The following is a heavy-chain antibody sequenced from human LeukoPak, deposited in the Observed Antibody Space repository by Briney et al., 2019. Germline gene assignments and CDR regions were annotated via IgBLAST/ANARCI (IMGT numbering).Heavy chain of an antibody. CDR2: IIPIFGTA. J-gene: IGHJ4*02. Sequence: SVKVSCKASGGTFSSYAISWVRQAPGQGLEWMGGIIPIFGTANYAQKFQGRVTITADESTSTAYMELNSLRSEDTAVYYCARARSVGYDYFDYWGQGTLVTVSS. CDR1: GGTFSSYA. CDR3: ARARSVGYDYFDY. V-gene: IGHV1-69*13. D-gene: IGHD5-12*01.